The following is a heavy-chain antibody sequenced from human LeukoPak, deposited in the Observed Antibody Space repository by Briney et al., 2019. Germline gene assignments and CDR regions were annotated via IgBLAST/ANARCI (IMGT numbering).Heavy chain of an antibody. CDR1: GGSISSSNW. CDR2: IYHRGNT. V-gene: IGHV4-4*02. CDR3: ARAATILPDV. Sequence: PSGTLSLTCAVSGGSISSSNWWNWVRQTPGKGLEWIGEIYHRGNTHYNPSLKSRVTISVDTSKNQFSLKLSSVTAADTAVYYCARAATILPDVWGKGTTVTVSS. J-gene: IGHJ6*04. D-gene: IGHD5-12*01.